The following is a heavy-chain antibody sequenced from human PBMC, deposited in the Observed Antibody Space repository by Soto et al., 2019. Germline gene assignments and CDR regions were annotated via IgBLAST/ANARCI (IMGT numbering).Heavy chain of an antibody. Sequence: GGSLRLSCAASGFTFSSYAMSWVRQAPGKGLEWVSGISDSGGSTYYADSVQGRFSISRDNSKNTLYLQMNSLRAEDTAIYYCAKTKAYSSSSPDYWGQGTLVTVSS. CDR3: AKTKAYSSSSPDY. D-gene: IGHD6-6*01. V-gene: IGHV3-23*01. CDR2: ISDSGGST. CDR1: GFTFSSYA. J-gene: IGHJ4*02.